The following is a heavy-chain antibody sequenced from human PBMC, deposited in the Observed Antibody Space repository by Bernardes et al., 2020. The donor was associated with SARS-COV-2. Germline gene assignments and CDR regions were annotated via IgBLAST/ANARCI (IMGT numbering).Heavy chain of an antibody. CDR2: IYSGGST. Sequence: GSLRLSCAASGFTVSSNYMSCVRQAPGKGLEWVSVIYSGGSTYYADSVKGRFTISRDNSKNTLYLQMNSLRAEDTAVYYCARLVGATMGLDYWGRGTLVTVSS. CDR1: GFTVSSNY. V-gene: IGHV3-53*01. D-gene: IGHD1-26*01. J-gene: IGHJ4*02. CDR3: ARLVGATMGLDY.